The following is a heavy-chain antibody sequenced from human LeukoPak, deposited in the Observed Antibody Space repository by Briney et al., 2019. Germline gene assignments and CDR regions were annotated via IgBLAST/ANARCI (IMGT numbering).Heavy chain of an antibody. Sequence: GGSLRLSCAASGFTFSSYAMSRVRQTPGKGLEWVSTFSSSGGNTYYADSVKGRFTISRDNSKNTLYLQMNSLRAEDTAVYYCARVRLGDSSTYYYPYFDYWGQGTLVTVSS. CDR1: GFTFSSYA. J-gene: IGHJ4*02. D-gene: IGHD3-22*01. CDR3: ARVRLGDSSTYYYPYFDY. V-gene: IGHV3-23*01. CDR2: FSSSGGNT.